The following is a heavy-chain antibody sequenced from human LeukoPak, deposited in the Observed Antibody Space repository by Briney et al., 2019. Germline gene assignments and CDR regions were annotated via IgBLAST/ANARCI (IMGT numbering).Heavy chain of an antibody. CDR2: ISSSSSTI. Sequence: GGSLRLSCAASGFTFSSYSMNWVRQAPGKGLEWVSYISSSSSTIYYADSVKGRFTISRDNAKNSLYLQMNSLGAEDTAVYYRARAADYWGQGTLVTVSS. J-gene: IGHJ4*02. CDR3: ARAADY. CDR1: GFTFSSYS. V-gene: IGHV3-48*01.